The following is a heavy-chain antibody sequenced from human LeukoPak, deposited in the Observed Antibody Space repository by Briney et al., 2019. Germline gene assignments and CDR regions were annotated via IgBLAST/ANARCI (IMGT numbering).Heavy chain of an antibody. J-gene: IGHJ4*02. CDR1: GFIFSDYG. CDR2: TRFDGSIK. Sequence: GGSLRLSCAVSGFIFSDYGFHWVRQAPGKGLEWVAVTRFDGSIKQYADSVKGRFTISRDDSKNTLYLQMNFLRSEDTAVYYCARWGGTRQYYFDYWGQGTLVTVSS. V-gene: IGHV3-33*01. D-gene: IGHD1-1*01. CDR3: ARWGGTRQYYFDY.